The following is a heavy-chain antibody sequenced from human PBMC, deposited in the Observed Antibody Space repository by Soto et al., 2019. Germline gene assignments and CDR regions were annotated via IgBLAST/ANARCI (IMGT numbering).Heavy chain of an antibody. Sequence: GGSLRLSCAASGFTFSSYGMHWVRQAPGKGLEWVAVISYDGSNKYYADSVKGRFTISRDNSKNTLYLQMNSLRAEDTAVYYCAKFGHWFDPWGQGTLVTVSS. CDR1: GFTFSSYG. CDR2: ISYDGSNK. CDR3: AKFGHWFDP. J-gene: IGHJ5*02. V-gene: IGHV3-30*18. D-gene: IGHD3-10*01.